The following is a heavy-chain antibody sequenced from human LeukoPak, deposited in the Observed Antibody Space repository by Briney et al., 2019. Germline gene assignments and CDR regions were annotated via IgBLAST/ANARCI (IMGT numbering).Heavy chain of an antibody. V-gene: IGHV3-30*02. D-gene: IGHD3-9*01. CDR1: GFTFSSYG. J-gene: IGHJ4*02. Sequence: GGSLRLSCAASGFTFSSYGMHWVRQAPGKGPEWVAFIRYDGSNKYYADSVKGRFTISRDNSKNTLYLQMNSLRAEDTAVYYCAREGIRYFDWLFDFDYWGQGTLVTVSS. CDR2: IRYDGSNK. CDR3: AREGIRYFDWLFDFDY.